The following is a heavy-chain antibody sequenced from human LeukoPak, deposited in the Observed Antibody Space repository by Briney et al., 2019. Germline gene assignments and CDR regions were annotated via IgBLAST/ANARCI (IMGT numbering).Heavy chain of an antibody. D-gene: IGHD3-3*01. Sequence: GTSVKVSCKASGFTFTSSAMQRVRQARGQRLEWIGWIVVGSGNTNYAQKFQERDTITRDMSTSTAYMELSSLRSEDTAVYYCAARYDFWSGPDFDYWGQGTLVTVSS. CDR3: AARYDFWSGPDFDY. V-gene: IGHV1-58*02. J-gene: IGHJ4*02. CDR2: IVVGSGNT. CDR1: GFTFTSSA.